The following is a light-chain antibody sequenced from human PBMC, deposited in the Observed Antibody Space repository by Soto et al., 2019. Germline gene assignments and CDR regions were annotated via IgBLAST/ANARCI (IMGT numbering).Light chain of an antibody. J-gene: IGKJ4*01. Sequence: EIVLTQSPGTLSLSQGERATLSCRASQSVSSNLAWYQQKPGQAPRIVIYDIFTRATGVPTRISGSGSGTECTLTFSSLQSEDFSVYYCQQYNSSPLTFGGGTKVDIK. CDR1: QSVSSN. CDR3: QQYNSSPLT. CDR2: DIF. V-gene: IGKV3D-15*01.